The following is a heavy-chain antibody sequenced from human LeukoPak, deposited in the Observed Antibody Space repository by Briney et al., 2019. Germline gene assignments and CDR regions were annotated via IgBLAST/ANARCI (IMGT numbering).Heavy chain of an antibody. D-gene: IGHD3-16*02. CDR1: GFTFITYS. Sequence: GGSPRLSCAASGFTFITYSMNWVRQAPGKGLEWVSSISSSSSYIYYADSVRGRFTISRDNPKNSLYLQMNSLRVEDTAVYYCARVVGDHDYVWGSYHLGGVVDSWGQGTLVTVSS. CDR3: ARVVGDHDYVWGSYHLGGVVDS. V-gene: IGHV3-21*01. J-gene: IGHJ4*02. CDR2: ISSSSSYI.